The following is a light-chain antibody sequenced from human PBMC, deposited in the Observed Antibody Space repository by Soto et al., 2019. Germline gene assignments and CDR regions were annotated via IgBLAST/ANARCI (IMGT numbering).Light chain of an antibody. J-gene: IGKJ5*01. V-gene: IGKV1-39*01. Sequence: DIQMTQSPSSLSASVGDRVTITCRASQSISSYLNWYQQKPGKAPKELIYAASSLQSGVPSRFSGSGSGTDFTLTISSLQPEDFATYYCQQSYSTLITFGQVTRLEIK. CDR3: QQSYSTLIT. CDR2: AAS. CDR1: QSISSY.